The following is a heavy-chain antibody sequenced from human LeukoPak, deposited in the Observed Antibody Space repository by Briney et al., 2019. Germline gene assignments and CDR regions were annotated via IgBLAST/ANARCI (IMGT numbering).Heavy chain of an antibody. V-gene: IGHV4-39*07. D-gene: IGHD4-17*01. CDR3: ANGDYIGLVVDY. CDR2: IYYSGST. CDR1: GGSISSSSYY. J-gene: IGHJ4*02. Sequence: SETLSLTCTVSGGSISSSSYYWGWVRQPPGRGLEWIGSIYYSGSTYYNPSLKSRVTISVDTSKNQFSLKLSSVTAADTAVYYCANGDYIGLVVDYWGQGTLVTVSS.